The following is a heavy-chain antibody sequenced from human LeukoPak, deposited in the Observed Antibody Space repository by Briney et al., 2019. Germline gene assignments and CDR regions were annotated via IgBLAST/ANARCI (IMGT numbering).Heavy chain of an antibody. D-gene: IGHD3-16*01. CDR1: GGSFSGYY. CDR2: INHSGST. J-gene: IGHJ6*03. CDR3: ARAWGQFMDV. V-gene: IGHV4-34*01. Sequence: SETLSLTCAVYGGSFSGYYWSWIRQPPGKGLEWIGEINHSGSTNYNPSLKSRVTISVDTSKNQYSLKLNSVTAADTAVYYCARAWGQFMDVWGKGTTVTVYS.